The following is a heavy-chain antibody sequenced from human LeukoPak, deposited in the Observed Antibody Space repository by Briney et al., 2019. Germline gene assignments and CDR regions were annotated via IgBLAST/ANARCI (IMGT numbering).Heavy chain of an antibody. CDR3: ASAPRYSSSWPNNWFDP. V-gene: IGHV1-69*13. CDR2: IIPIFGTA. D-gene: IGHD6-13*01. J-gene: IGHJ5*02. Sequence: SVNVSCKASGGTFSSYAISWVRRAPGQGLEWMGGIIPIFGTANYAQTFQGRVTITADESTSTAYMELSSLRSEDTAVYFCASAPRYSSSWPNNWFDPWGQGTLVTVSS. CDR1: GGTFSSYA.